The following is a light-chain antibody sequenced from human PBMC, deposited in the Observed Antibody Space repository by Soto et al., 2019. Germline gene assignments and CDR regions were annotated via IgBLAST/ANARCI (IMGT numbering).Light chain of an antibody. Sequence: EIVMTQSPATLSVSPWEGVTLSCRANQGIGDTLAWYTHQPGQTPRLLIYGASTRATGIPARFSGSGSGTDFTLTIRRLEPEDFAVDYCQQYGYSPTFGGGTKVDIK. CDR1: QGIGDT. CDR3: QQYGYSPT. J-gene: IGKJ4*01. CDR2: GAS. V-gene: IGKV3-15*01.